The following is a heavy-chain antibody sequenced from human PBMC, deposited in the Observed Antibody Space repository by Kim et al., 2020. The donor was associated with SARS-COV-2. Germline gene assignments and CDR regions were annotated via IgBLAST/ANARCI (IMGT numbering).Heavy chain of an antibody. CDR1: ADSFTTFY. CDR3: ATTPWGWFDH. CDR2: IYHTGIT. D-gene: IGHD6-19*01. Sequence: SETLSLTCNVSADSFTTFYCGWVRQPPGKGLEWIGYIYHTGITNYNPSHKSRVTLSLDTSKVQLSLTLTSVTAPDTAVYFCATTPWGWFDHWGQGTLVTVSS. V-gene: IGHV4-59*01. J-gene: IGHJ4*01.